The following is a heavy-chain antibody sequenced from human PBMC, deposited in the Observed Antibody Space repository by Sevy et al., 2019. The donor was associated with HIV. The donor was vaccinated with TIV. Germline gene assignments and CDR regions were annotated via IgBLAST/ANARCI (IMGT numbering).Heavy chain of an antibody. Sequence: GGSLRLSCAASGFTLTTYWMNWVRQAPGKGLEWVANIKEGGSEKYYVDSVKGRFTLSRDDAKNSLSLQMNSLRAGDTAGYYCARGGPLEDTARIPWGMDVWGQGTTVTVSS. V-gene: IGHV3-7*01. CDR1: GFTLTTYW. CDR3: ARGGPLEDTARIPWGMDV. D-gene: IGHD5-18*01. J-gene: IGHJ6*02. CDR2: IKEGGSEK.